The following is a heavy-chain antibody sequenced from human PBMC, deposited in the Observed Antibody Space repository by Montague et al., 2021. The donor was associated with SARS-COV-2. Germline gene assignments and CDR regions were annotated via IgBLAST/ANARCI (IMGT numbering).Heavy chain of an antibody. CDR2: TYFRSEWYY. V-gene: IGHV6-1*01. CDR3: ARDPRYSLSWSFDY. J-gene: IGHJ4*02. CDR1: GDSVSVNPAA. D-gene: IGHD6-13*01. Sequence: CAISGDSVSVNPAACNSVRHSPSRRLRWLVRTYFRSEWYYDYAVSVKSRMTISPDTSKNQFSLQLSSVTPEDRAVYYCARDPRYSLSWSFDYWGQGTLVTVSS.